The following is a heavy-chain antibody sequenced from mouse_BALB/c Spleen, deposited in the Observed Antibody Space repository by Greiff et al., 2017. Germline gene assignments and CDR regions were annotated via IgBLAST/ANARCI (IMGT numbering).Heavy chain of an antibody. Sequence: EVQLVESGGGLVQPGGSLRLSCATSGFTFTDYYMSWVRQPPGKALEWLGFIRNKANGYKTEYSASVKDRFTISRDNSQSILYLQMNTLKAENSATYYCARDMVNYYGSRFAYWGQGTLVTVSA. CDR3: ARDMVNYYGSRFAY. CDR2: IRNKANGYKT. J-gene: IGHJ3*01. D-gene: IGHD1-1*01. V-gene: IGHV7-3*02. CDR1: GFTFTDYY.